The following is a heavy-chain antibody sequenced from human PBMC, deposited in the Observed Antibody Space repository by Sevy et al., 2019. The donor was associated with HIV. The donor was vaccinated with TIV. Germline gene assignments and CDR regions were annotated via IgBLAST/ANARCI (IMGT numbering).Heavy chain of an antibody. Sequence: GGSLRLSCAASGFTFSSYAMSWVRQAPEKGLEWVSAIGGSGETTYYADSVKGRFTISSDNYKNILYLQMNSLRAEDTAAYYCARVGGWEVGSLDNWFDPWCQGTLVTVSS. CDR3: ARVGGWEVGSLDNWFDP. D-gene: IGHD1-26*01. V-gene: IGHV3-23*01. J-gene: IGHJ5*02. CDR2: IGGSGETT. CDR1: GFTFSSYA.